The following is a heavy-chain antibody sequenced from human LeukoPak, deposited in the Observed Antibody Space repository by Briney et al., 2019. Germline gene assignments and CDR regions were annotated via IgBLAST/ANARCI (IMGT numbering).Heavy chain of an antibody. CDR2: INSDGRST. D-gene: IGHD3-10*01. J-gene: IGHJ3*02. Sequence: PGGSLRLSCVASGFNFSSYWMHWVRHAPGKGLVWVSRINSDGRSTSYAESVKGRFTLSRDNAKKTLYLQMDSLRVEDTAVYYCARGWFGDDFDIWGQGTMVTVSS. CDR1: GFNFSSYW. CDR3: ARGWFGDDFDI. V-gene: IGHV3-74*01.